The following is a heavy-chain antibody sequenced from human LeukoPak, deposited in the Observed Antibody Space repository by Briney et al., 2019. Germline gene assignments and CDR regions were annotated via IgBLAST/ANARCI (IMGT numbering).Heavy chain of an antibody. J-gene: IGHJ4*02. Sequence: PGGSLRLSCAASGFTFSSYSMNWVRQAPEKGLEWVSSISSSSSYIYYADSVKGRFTISRDNAKNSLYLQMNSLRAEDTAVYYCARDPSGYCSGGSCYEYFDYWGQGTLVTVSS. CDR2: ISSSSSYI. V-gene: IGHV3-21*01. CDR1: GFTFSSYS. D-gene: IGHD2-15*01. CDR3: ARDPSGYCSGGSCYEYFDY.